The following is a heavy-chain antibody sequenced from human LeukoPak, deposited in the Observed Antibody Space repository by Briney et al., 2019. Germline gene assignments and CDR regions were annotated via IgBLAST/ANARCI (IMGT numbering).Heavy chain of an antibody. CDR2: IYHSGST. J-gene: IGHJ6*02. Sequence: SGTLSLTCAVSGGSISSSNWWSWVRQPPGKGLEWIGEIYHSGSTNYNPSLKSRVTISVDKSKNQFSLKLSSVTAADTAVYYCASGSGSYYTPYYYYYYGMDVWGQGTTVTVSS. D-gene: IGHD1-26*01. V-gene: IGHV4-4*02. CDR1: GGSISSSNW. CDR3: ASGSGSYYTPYYYYYYGMDV.